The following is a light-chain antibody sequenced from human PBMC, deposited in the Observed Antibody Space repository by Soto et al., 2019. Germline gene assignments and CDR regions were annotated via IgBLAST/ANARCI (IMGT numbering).Light chain of an antibody. Sequence: DIQMTQSPSSLSASVGDRVTITCRASQSISSYLNWYQQKPGKAPKLLIYAASSLQSGVPSRFSGSGSGTDYILTISSLQPEAFATYYLQRSYSTPPHTFGGGTKLEIK. J-gene: IGKJ4*01. CDR3: QRSYSTPPHT. V-gene: IGKV1-39*01. CDR1: QSISSY. CDR2: AAS.